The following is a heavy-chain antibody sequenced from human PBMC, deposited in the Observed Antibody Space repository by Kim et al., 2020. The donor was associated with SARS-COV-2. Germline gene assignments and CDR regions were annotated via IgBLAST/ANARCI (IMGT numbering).Heavy chain of an antibody. Sequence: GGSLRLSCAASGFTFSSYAMHWVRQAPGKGLEWVAVISYDGSNKYYADSVKGRFTISRDNSKNTLYLQMNSLRAEDTAVYYCARDVSQTTVTTDAFDIWGKGTMVTVSS. CDR1: GFTFSSYA. V-gene: IGHV3-30*04. CDR2: ISYDGSNK. D-gene: IGHD4-17*01. J-gene: IGHJ3*02. CDR3: ARDVSQTTVTTDAFDI.